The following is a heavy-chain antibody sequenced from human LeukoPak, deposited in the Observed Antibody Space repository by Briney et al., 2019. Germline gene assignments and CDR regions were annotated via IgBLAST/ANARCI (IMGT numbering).Heavy chain of an antibody. D-gene: IGHD3-22*01. J-gene: IGHJ4*02. CDR3: ARARPPYYDSNAVSYPFDY. CDR2: INPNSGGT. V-gene: IGHV1-2*02. CDR1: GYTFTGYY. Sequence: LGASVKVSCKASGYTFTGYYMHWVRQDPGQGPEWMGWINPNSGGTNYAQKFQGRVTMTRDTSTSTVYMELSSLRSEDTAVYHCARARPPYYDSNAVSYPFDYWGQGTLVTVSS.